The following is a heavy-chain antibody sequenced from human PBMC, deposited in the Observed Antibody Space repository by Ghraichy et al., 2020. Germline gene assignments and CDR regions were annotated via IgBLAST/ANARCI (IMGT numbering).Heavy chain of an antibody. J-gene: IGHJ5*02. Sequence: SETLSLTCTVSGGSISSYYWSWIRQPAGKGLEWIGRIYTSGSTNYNPSLKSRVTMSVDTSKNQFSLKLSSVTAADTAVYYCAREKVLEWLPMRTPYNWFDPWGQGTLVTVSS. CDR3: AREKVLEWLPMRTPYNWFDP. V-gene: IGHV4-4*07. CDR1: GGSISSYY. CDR2: IYTSGST. D-gene: IGHD3-3*01.